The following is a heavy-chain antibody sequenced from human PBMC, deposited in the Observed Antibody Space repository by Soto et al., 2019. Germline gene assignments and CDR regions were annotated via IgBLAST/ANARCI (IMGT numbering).Heavy chain of an antibody. V-gene: IGHV3-21*01. D-gene: IGHD6-19*01. CDR2: ISSSSSYI. CDR1: GFTFSSYS. CDR3: ARLRIAVAGTSDY. Sequence: GGSLRLSCAASGFTFSSYSMNWVRQAPGKGLEWVSSISSSSSYIYYADSVKGRFTISRDNAKNSLYLQMNSLRAEDTTVYYCARLRIAVAGTSDYWGQGTLVTVSS. J-gene: IGHJ4*02.